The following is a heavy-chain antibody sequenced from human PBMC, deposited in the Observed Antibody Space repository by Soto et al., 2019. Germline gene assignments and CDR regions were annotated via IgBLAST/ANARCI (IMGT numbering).Heavy chain of an antibody. CDR3: ARGLYSSSSWYYYYGMDV. CDR1: GFTFSSYG. Sequence: QVQLVESGGGVVQPGRSLRLSCAASGFTFSSYGMHWVRQAPGKGLEWVAVIWYDGSNKYYADSVKGRFTISRDNSKNPLYLQMNSLRAEDTAVYYCARGLYSSSSWYYYYGMDVWGQGTTVTVSS. V-gene: IGHV3-33*01. D-gene: IGHD6-6*01. CDR2: IWYDGSNK. J-gene: IGHJ6*02.